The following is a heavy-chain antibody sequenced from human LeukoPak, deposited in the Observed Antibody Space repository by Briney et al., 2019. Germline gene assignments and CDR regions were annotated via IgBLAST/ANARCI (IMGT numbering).Heavy chain of an antibody. CDR1: GFTFSSYG. V-gene: IGHV3-30*02. D-gene: IGHD6-19*01. CDR3: AKWAVAAPDFDY. CDR2: IRYDGSNK. J-gene: IGHJ4*02. Sequence: GGSLRLSCAASGFTFSSYGMHWVRQAPGKGLEWVAFIRYDGSNKYYADSVKGRFTISRDNSKNTLCLQMNSLRAEDTAVYYCAKWAVAAPDFDYWGQGTLVTVSS.